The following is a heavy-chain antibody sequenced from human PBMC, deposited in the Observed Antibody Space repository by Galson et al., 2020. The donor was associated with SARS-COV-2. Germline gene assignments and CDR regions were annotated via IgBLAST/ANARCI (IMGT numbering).Heavy chain of an antibody. V-gene: IGHV3-11*04. CDR3: AGDRDLILYGDYDDAFDS. J-gene: IGHJ3*02. D-gene: IGHD4-17*01. Sequence: NSGGSLRLSCAASGFTFSDYYMSWIRQAPGKGLEWVSYISSSGSTIYYADSVKGRFTISRDNAKNSLYLQMNSLRAEDTAVDYCAGDRDLILYGDYDDAFDSWGQGTMVTVSS. CDR1: GFTFSDYY. CDR2: ISSSGSTI.